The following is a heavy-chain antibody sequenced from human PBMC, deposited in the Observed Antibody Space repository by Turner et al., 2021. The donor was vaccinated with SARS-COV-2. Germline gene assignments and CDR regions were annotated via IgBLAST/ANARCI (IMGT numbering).Heavy chain of an antibody. V-gene: IGHV1-69*02. D-gene: IGHD2-21*02. J-gene: IGHJ2*01. Sequence: QVQLVQSGAEMRKPGSSVTVSCRASGGTFSSFIINWVRQAPGQGLEWMGGIIPLPGIANYAQKFQGRVTVTAETSTSTVYMELSSLRSEDTAVYYCARPTSCGGDCYYFDLWGRGTLVTVSS. CDR1: GGTFSSFI. CDR2: IIPLPGIA. CDR3: ARPTSCGGDCYYFDL.